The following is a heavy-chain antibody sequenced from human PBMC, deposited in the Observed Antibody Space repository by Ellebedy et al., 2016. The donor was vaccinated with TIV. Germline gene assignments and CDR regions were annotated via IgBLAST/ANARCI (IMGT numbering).Heavy chain of an antibody. D-gene: IGHD6-13*01. CDR3: ARGAMAAAGDDY. J-gene: IGHJ4*02. V-gene: IGHV3-21*01. CDR1: GFTVNNNY. Sequence: GESLKISCAASGFTVNNNYMSWVRQAPGKGLGWVSSISSNSNYIYYADSVRGRFTISRDNAKKSLYLQMNSLRAEDTAVYYCARGAMAAAGDDYWGQGTLVTVSS. CDR2: ISSNSNYI.